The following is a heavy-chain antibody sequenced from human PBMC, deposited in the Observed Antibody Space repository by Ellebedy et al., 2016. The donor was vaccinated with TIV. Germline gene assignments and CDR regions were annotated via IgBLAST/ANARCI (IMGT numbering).Heavy chain of an antibody. CDR1: GCSVSSTRYY. J-gene: IGHJ4*02. V-gene: IGHV4-39*01. CDR3: ARTDPWQPIDD. Sequence: MPSETLSLTCSVSGCSVSSTRYYWAWIRQPPGKGLEYIASVYYSGSPYYNPSFKSRVTLSADTSKNQFSLNLRTVTAADTAVYYCARTDPWQPIDDWGQGILVTVSS. CDR2: VYYSGSP. D-gene: IGHD2-21*02.